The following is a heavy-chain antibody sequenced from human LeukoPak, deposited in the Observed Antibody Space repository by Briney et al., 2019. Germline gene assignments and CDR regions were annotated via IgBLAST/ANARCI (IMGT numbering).Heavy chain of an antibody. CDR3: ARDIAYDSSGYYSPHFDY. CDR1: GFTVSSNY. V-gene: IGHV3-53*01. J-gene: IGHJ4*02. Sequence: GGSLRLSCAASGFTVSSNYMSWVRQAPGKGLEWVSVIYRGGSTYYAASVKGRFTISRDNSKNTRYLQINSLRAEDTAVYYCARDIAYDSSGYYSPHFDYWGQGTLVTVSS. D-gene: IGHD3-22*01. CDR2: IYRGGST.